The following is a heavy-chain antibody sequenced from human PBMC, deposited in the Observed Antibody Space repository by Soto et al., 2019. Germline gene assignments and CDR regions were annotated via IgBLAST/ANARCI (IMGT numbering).Heavy chain of an antibody. CDR2: ITSNGDSR. J-gene: IGHJ4*02. D-gene: IGHD2-2*02. CDR1: GLDFNKYA. V-gene: IGHV3-23*01. Sequence: GGSLRLSCAAFGLDFNKYAMTWVRQAPGKGLQWVSSITSNGDSRYYADSVKGRFTTSRDNSKNTLYLQMNSLRADDTAVLYCAKDSPPYTPSPFYFDSWGQGTLVTVSS. CDR3: AKDSPPYTPSPFYFDS.